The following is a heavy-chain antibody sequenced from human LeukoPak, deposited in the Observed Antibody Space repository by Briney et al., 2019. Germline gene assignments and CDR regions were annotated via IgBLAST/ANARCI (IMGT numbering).Heavy chain of an antibody. V-gene: IGHV3-23*01. J-gene: IGHJ4*02. D-gene: IGHD3-3*01. CDR3: AKGGPFGVLTPYYFDY. Sequence: GGSLRLSCAASGFTFSSYAMSWVRQAPGKGLEWVSAISGSGGSTYYADSVKGRFTISRDNSKNTLYLQMNSLRAEDTAVYYCAKGGPFGVLTPYYFDYWGQGTLVTVSS. CDR2: ISGSGGST. CDR1: GFTFSSYA.